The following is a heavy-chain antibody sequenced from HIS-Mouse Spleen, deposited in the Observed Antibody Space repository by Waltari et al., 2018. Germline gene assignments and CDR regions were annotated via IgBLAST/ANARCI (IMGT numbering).Heavy chain of an antibody. D-gene: IGHD3-3*01. V-gene: IGHV1-18*01. J-gene: IGHJ4*02. CDR2: ISAYNGNT. CDR3: ARDKEDTIFGVVIDY. Sequence: QVQLVQSGAEVKKPGASVKVSCKASGYTFTSYGISWVRQAPGQGLEWMGWISAYNGNTNYAQKLQGRVTRTTDTSTSTAYMELRSLRSDDTAVYYCARDKEDTIFGVVIDYWGQGTLVTVSS. CDR1: GYTFTSYG.